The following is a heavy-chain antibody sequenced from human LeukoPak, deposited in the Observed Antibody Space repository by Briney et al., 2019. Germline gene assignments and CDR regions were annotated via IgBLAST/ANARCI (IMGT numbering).Heavy chain of an antibody. D-gene: IGHD6-19*01. CDR3: TRDEPYSSGWYYFDY. CDR2: ISAYNGNT. CDR1: GYTFTDYG. Sequence: ASVKVSCKASGYTFTDYGISWVRQAPGQGLEWMGWISAYNGNTKYAQRAQGRVSMTTDPSTSTAFMELRSLKSDDTALYYCTRDEPYSSGWYYFDYWGQGTLVTVSS. V-gene: IGHV1-18*01. J-gene: IGHJ4*02.